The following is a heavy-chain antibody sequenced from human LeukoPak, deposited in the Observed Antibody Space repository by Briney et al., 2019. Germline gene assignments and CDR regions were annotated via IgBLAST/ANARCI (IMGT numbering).Heavy chain of an antibody. Sequence: PGVSLRLSCAASGFTLSSYWLHWVRQAPGKGLAWVSRINSAGSAINYVDSVKGRFTVSRDNANNTVYLQMNSLRAEDTAVYYCARDLGQPHISWGQGTLVTVSS. CDR1: GFTLSSYW. J-gene: IGHJ5*02. CDR3: ARDLGQPHIS. D-gene: IGHD2-2*01. CDR2: INSAGSAI. V-gene: IGHV3-74*01.